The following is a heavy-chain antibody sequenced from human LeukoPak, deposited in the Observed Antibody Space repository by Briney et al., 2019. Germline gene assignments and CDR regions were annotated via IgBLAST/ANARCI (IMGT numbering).Heavy chain of an antibody. CDR1: GFTFSTYA. CDR3: AKARVSSGRHFDY. V-gene: IGHV3-23*01. CDR2: ISGGGDNT. J-gene: IGHJ4*02. Sequence: PGGSLRLSCAASGFTFSTYAMSWVRQAPGKGLEWVSSISGGGDNTYYADSVKGRFTIFRDNSKNTLSPQMSSLRAEDTAAYYCAKARVSSGRHFDYWGQGTLVTVSS. D-gene: IGHD6-19*01.